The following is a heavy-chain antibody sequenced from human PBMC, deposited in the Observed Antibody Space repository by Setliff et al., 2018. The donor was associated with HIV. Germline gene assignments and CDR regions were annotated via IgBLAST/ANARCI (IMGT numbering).Heavy chain of an antibody. CDR2: ITPSDSYT. CDR1: GYIFTSHK. J-gene: IGHJ5*01. V-gene: IGHV1-46*01. Sequence: SVKVSCKASGYIFTSHKIHWVRQAPGQGLEWMGIITPSDSYTVYAQKFQGRVTVTTDTSTSRAYMELRSLRSDDTAAYFCARLGSGWSDSWGQGTLVTVSS. D-gene: IGHD6-19*01. CDR3: ARLGSGWSDS.